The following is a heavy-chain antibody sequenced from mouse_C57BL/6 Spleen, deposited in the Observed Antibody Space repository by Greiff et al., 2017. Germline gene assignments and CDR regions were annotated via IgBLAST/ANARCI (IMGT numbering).Heavy chain of an antibody. CDR3: AREGFYYGSSPDY. V-gene: IGHV1-55*01. D-gene: IGHD1-1*01. CDR1: GYTFTSYW. J-gene: IGHJ2*01. CDR2: IYPGSGST. Sequence: QVQLQQPGAELVKPGASVKMSCKASGYTFTSYWITWVKQRPGQGLEWIGDIYPGSGSTNYNEKFKSKATLTVDTSSSTAYMQLSSLTSEDSAVYDCAREGFYYGSSPDYWGQGTTLTVSA.